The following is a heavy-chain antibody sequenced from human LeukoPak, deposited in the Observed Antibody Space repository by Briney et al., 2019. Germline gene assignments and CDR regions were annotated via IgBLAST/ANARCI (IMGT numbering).Heavy chain of an antibody. CDR2: INPNSGGT. CDR3: AYTVPRVPPGFAP. CDR1: GYTFTGYY. Sequence: ASVKVSCKASGYTFTGYYMHWVRQAPGQGLEWMGWINPNSGGTNYAQKFQGRVTMTRDTSISTAYMELSRLRSDDRAVYSCAYTVPRVPPGFAPGAQGTLVTASS. J-gene: IGHJ5*02. D-gene: IGHD4-17*01. V-gene: IGHV1-2*02.